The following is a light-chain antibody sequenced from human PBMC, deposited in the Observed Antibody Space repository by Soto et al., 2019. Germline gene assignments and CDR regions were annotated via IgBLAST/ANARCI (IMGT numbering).Light chain of an antibody. V-gene: IGKV1-8*01. J-gene: IGKJ1*01. CDR1: QGISSY. CDR3: QQHYSYPRT. CDR2: AAS. Sequence: AIRMTQSPSSFSASTGDRVTITCRASQGISSYLAWYQQKPGKAPKLLIYAASTLKSGVPSRFSGSGSGTDFTLTISCLQSEDFATYYCQQHYSYPRTFGQGTKVEIK.